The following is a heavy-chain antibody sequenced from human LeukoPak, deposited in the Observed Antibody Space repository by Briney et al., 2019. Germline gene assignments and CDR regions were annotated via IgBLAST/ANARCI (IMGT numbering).Heavy chain of an antibody. CDR3: ARLRSYDSSGYDPSPKYYFDY. D-gene: IGHD3-22*01. CDR1: GGSISSYY. Sequence: SETLSLTCTVSGGSISSYYWSWIRQPPRKGLEWVGYIYYSGSTNYNPSLKSRVTISVDTSKNQFSLKLSSVTAADTAVYYCARLRSYDSSGYDPSPKYYFDYWGQGTLVTVSS. V-gene: IGHV4-59*08. CDR2: IYYSGST. J-gene: IGHJ4*02.